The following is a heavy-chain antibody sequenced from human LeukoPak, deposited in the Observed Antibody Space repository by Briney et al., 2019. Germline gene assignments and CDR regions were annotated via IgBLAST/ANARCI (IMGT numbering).Heavy chain of an antibody. CDR1: GGSISSGGYY. CDR2: MHYSGAT. D-gene: IGHD3-22*01. J-gene: IGHJ4*02. V-gene: IGHV4-31*01. Sequence: SETLSLTCSVSGGSISSGGYYWSWIRQHPGKGLEWIGFMHYSGATYYNPSLKSPVIISVDTAKNQFSLKMSSVTAADTAVYYCARAYDSSGYYYYYYFDSWGQGTPVTVSS. CDR3: ARAYDSSGYYYYYYFDS.